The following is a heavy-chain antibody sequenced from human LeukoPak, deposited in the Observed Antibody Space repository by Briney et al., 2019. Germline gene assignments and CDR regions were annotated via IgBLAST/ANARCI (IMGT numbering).Heavy chain of an antibody. CDR1: GGTFSSYA. D-gene: IGHD2-2*01. Sequence: ASVKVSCKASGGTFSSYAISWVRQAPGQGLEWMGGIIPIFGTANYAQKFQGRVTITADESTSTAYMELSSLRSEDTAVYYCARGVVVPAATLYYYYGMDVWGQGTTVTVSS. CDR3: ARGVVVPAATLYYYYGMDV. J-gene: IGHJ6*02. CDR2: IIPIFGTA. V-gene: IGHV1-69*13.